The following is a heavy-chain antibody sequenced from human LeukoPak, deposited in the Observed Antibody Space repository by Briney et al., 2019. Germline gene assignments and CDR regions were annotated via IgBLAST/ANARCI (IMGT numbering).Heavy chain of an antibody. J-gene: IGHJ4*02. D-gene: IGHD3-10*01. CDR2: IIPTLAKT. Sequence: SVKVSCKASGGSFDNYAVSWVREAPGLGLEWMGRIIPTLAKTNRAQKFQDRVTITADKSTGTVYMELTDLRSDDTAVYFCARGLFGGFAAAPFDHWGQGTLITVSP. CDR3: ARGLFGGFAAAPFDH. CDR1: GGSFDNYA. V-gene: IGHV1-69*04.